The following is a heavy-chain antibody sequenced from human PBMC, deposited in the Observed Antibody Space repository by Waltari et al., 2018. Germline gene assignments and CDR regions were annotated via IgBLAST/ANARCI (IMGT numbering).Heavy chain of an antibody. D-gene: IGHD6-13*01. V-gene: IGHV1-2*02. CDR3: ARDRWAAERPYKWLDP. CDR1: GYPFLRYN. J-gene: IGHJ5*02. Sequence: QLHLVQSGAEVKKPGASVKVSCKASGYPFLRYNMHWVRQAPGQGLEWMGWINPNTGNTNYGQKFQGRVTLTRDTPNTTAYMELSGLTSDDTAVYYCARDRWAAERPYKWLDPWGQGTQVTVSS. CDR2: INPNTGNT.